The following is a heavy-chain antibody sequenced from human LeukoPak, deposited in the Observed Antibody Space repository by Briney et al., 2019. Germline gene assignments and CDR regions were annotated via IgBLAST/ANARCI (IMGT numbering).Heavy chain of an antibody. CDR2: IYYSGST. J-gene: IGHJ4*02. CDR1: GGSISSYY. V-gene: IGHV4-59*08. Sequence: PSETLSLTCTVSGGSISSYYWSWIRQPPGKGLEWIGYIYYSGSTNYNPSLKSRVTISVDTSKNQFSLKLSSVTAADTAVYYCARGSYGGNSVDYWGQGTLVTVSS. CDR3: ARGSYGGNSVDY. D-gene: IGHD4-23*01.